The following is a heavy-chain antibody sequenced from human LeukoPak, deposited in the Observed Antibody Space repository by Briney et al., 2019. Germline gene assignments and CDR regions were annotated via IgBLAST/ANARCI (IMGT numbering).Heavy chain of an antibody. D-gene: IGHD3-22*01. CDR1: GYTVTSYY. J-gene: IGHJ4*02. V-gene: IGHV1-46*01. Sequence: ASVKVSCKASGYTVTSYYMHWVRQAPGQGLEWMGILNPSGGSSSYAQKFQGRATLTRATSTSTVYMELSSLRSEDTAVYYCARVYYDTSGYPLKDYWGQGTLVTVSS. CDR3: ARVYYDTSGYPLKDY. CDR2: LNPSGGSS.